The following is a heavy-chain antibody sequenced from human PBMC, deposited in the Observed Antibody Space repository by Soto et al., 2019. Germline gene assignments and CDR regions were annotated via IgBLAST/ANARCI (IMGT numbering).Heavy chain of an antibody. J-gene: IGHJ3*02. D-gene: IGHD3-22*01. Sequence: SETLSLICAVSGVSLSSSAYSWSWLRQPPGKCLEWIGFIYQSGSTYYNPSLKSRVTMSLDRPKNRFSLKLSSVTAADTAVYYCARELLFYDSDGFSWDDAFDIWGQGTMVTVSS. CDR1: GVSLSSSAYS. CDR2: IYQSGST. CDR3: ARELLFYDSDGFSWDDAFDI. V-gene: IGHV4-30-2*01.